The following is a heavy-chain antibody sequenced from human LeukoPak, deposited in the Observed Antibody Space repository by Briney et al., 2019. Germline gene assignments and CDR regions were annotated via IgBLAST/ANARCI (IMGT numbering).Heavy chain of an antibody. V-gene: IGHV4-39*02. J-gene: IGHJ4*02. Sequence: PSETLSLTCTVSGGSISSSSYYWGWIRQPPGKGLEWIGSIYYSGSTYYNPSLKSRVTISVDTSKNQFSLKLSSVTAADTAVYYCARGKEATHFDYWGQGTLVTVSS. CDR1: GGSISSSSYY. CDR3: ARGKEATHFDY. D-gene: IGHD5-12*01. CDR2: IYYSGST.